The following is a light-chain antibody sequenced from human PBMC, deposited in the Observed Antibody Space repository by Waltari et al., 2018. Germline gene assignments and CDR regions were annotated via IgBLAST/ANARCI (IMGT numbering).Light chain of an antibody. Sequence: DIQMTQSPPSLSASVGDRVTITCRASQSISSYLNWYQQKPGKAPKLLIYAASSLQSGVPSRFSGSGSGRDFTLIISSLQPEDFATYYCQQSYSHTRTFGQGTKVEIK. CDR2: AAS. CDR3: QQSYSHTRT. J-gene: IGKJ1*01. V-gene: IGKV1-39*01. CDR1: QSISSY.